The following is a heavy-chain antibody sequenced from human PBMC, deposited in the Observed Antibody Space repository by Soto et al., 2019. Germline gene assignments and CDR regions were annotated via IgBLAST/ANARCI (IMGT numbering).Heavy chain of an antibody. CDR3: AHWAAAGKNYYYCMDV. CDR1: GFSLSTSGVG. D-gene: IGHD6-13*01. Sequence: QITLKESGPPLVKPTQTLTLTCTFSGFSLSTSGVGVGWIRQHPGKAREWRALIYWDADKRYSPALKSRLTITKDPYKNQVVLTMTNMDPVDTAPYYCAHWAAAGKNYYYCMDVWGKGTTVTVSS. CDR2: IYWDADK. V-gene: IGHV2-5*02. J-gene: IGHJ6*03.